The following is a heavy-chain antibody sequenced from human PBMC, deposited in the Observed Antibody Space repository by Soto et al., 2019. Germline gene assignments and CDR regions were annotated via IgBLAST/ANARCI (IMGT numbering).Heavy chain of an antibody. D-gene: IGHD6-6*01. CDR1: GGSFSGYY. V-gene: IGHV4-34*01. Sequence: PSETLSLTCAVYGGSFSGYYWSWIRQPPGKGLEWIGEINHSGSTNYNPSLKSRVTISVDTSKNQFSLKLSSVTAADTAVYYCARGDGSSSSLPAFDYWGQGTMVTVYS. CDR3: ARGDGSSSSLPAFDY. CDR2: INHSGST. J-gene: IGHJ4*02.